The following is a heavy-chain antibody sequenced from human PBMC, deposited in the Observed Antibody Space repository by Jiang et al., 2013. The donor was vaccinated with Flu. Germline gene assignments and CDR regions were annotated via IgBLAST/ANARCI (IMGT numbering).Heavy chain of an antibody. CDR2: INHSGST. V-gene: IGHV4-34*01. CDR3: ARGAVAFDI. J-gene: IGHJ3*02. Sequence: GLVKPSETLSLTCAVYGGSFSGYYWSWIRQPPGKGLEWIGEINHSGSTNYNPSLKSRVTISVDTSKNQFSLKLSSVTAADTAVYYCARGAVAFDIWGQGTMVTVSS. CDR1: GGSFSGYY.